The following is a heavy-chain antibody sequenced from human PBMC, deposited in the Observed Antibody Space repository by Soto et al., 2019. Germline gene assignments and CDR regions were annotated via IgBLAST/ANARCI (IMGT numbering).Heavy chain of an antibody. CDR1: GYTFTSYG. D-gene: IGHD2-2*01. Sequence: RASVKVSCKASGYTFTSYGISWVRQAPGQGLEWMAWVSPYSVDTNYARKVQGRITMTTDTSTSTAYMELGSLRSDDTAVYYCARDVRVDCSSASCYYYYGMDVWGQGTTVTVSS. V-gene: IGHV1-18*01. CDR2: VSPYSVDT. CDR3: ARDVRVDCSSASCYYYYGMDV. J-gene: IGHJ6*02.